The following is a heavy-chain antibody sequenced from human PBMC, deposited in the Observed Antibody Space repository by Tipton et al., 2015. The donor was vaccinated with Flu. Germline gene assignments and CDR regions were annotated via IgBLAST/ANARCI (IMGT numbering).Heavy chain of an antibody. Sequence: TLSLTCVVSGYSVSSGFYWAWIRQSPRKGLEYLGSMYHSGNRHYSPSLRSRVTVSVDPSNNQFSLRLTSVTAADTAVYYCARRDYSNYVSDAKNWFHSWGPGTLVTVSS. J-gene: IGHJ5*01. CDR3: ARRDYSNYVSDAKNWFHS. V-gene: IGHV4-38-2*01. D-gene: IGHD4-11*01. CDR1: GYSVSSGFY. CDR2: MYHSGNR.